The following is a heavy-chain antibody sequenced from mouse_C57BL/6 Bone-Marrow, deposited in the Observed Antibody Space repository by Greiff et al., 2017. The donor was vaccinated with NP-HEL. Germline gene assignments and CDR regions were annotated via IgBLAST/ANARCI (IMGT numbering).Heavy chain of an antibody. Sequence: EVKLVESGGGLVQPGESLKLSCESNEYEFPSHDMSWVRKTPEKRLELVAAINSDGGSTYYPATMARRFIIARDNTKISLYLKSSSLSSEDTSLYYCASEGAYSNNYFDYWGQGTTLTVSS. D-gene: IGHD2-5*01. CDR2: INSDGGST. CDR1: EYEFPSHD. J-gene: IGHJ2*01. V-gene: IGHV5-2*03. CDR3: ASEGAYSNNYFDY.